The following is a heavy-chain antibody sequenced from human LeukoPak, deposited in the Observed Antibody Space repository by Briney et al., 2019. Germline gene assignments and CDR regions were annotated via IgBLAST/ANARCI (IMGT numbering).Heavy chain of an antibody. V-gene: IGHV3-23*01. D-gene: IGHD2-2*01. J-gene: IGHJ4*02. CDR3: ATITYFYCSSTSCPGWYFDY. CDR1: GFTFSSYA. CDR2: ISGSGGST. Sequence: GGSLRLSCAASGFTFSSYAMSWVRQAPGEGLEWVSAISGSGGSTYYADSVKGRFTISRDNSKNTLYLQMNSLRAEDTAVYYCATITYFYCSSTSCPGWYFDYWGQGTLVTVSS.